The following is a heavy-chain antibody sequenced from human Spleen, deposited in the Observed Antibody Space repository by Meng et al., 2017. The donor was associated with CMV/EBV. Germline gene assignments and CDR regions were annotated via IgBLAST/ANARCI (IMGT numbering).Heavy chain of an antibody. D-gene: IGHD2-8*01. Sequence: GGSLRLSCSVSGFTFSGSAMHWVRQASGKGLEWVGRIRSKANSYATAYAASVKGRFTISREDGKNSMYLQMNSLRVGDTAVYFCARGEQWDGMDVWGQGTTVTVSS. CDR2: IRSKANSYAT. V-gene: IGHV3-73*01. CDR3: ARGEQWDGMDV. CDR1: GFTFSGSA. J-gene: IGHJ6*02.